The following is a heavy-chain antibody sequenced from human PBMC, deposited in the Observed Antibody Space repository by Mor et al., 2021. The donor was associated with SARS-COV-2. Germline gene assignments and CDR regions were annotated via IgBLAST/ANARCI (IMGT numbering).Heavy chain of an antibody. CDR2: SNK. CDR3: ARDKGTTVTYFDY. J-gene: IGHJ4*02. D-gene: IGHD4-17*01. V-gene: IGHV3-30-3*01. Sequence: SNKYYADSVNCRFTISRDNSKNTLYLQMNSLRAEDTAVYYCARDKGTTVTYFDYWGQGTLVTVSS.